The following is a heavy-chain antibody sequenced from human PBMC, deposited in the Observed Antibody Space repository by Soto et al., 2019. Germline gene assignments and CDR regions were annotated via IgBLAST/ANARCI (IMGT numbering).Heavy chain of an antibody. D-gene: IGHD3-22*01. CDR1: GFTFSSYG. J-gene: IGHJ4*02. CDR2: ISYDGSNK. Sequence: PGGSLRLSCAASGFTFSSYGMHWVRQAPDKGLEWVAVISYDGSNKYYADSVKGRFTISRDNSKNKLYLQMNSLRAEDTALFNCAKDRYYYDSSGYYLYFDYWGQGTLVTVSS. V-gene: IGHV3-30*18. CDR3: AKDRYYYDSSGYYLYFDY.